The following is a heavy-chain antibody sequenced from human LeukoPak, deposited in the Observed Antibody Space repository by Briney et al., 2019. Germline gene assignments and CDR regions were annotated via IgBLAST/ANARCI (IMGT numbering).Heavy chain of an antibody. J-gene: IGHJ6*02. V-gene: IGHV4-59*01. CDR2: IYYIGST. D-gene: IGHD4-17*01. CDR1: GGSITTFY. Sequence: SETLSLTCTLSGGSITTFYWSWLRHPPREGLGWVGYIYYIGSTTYNPSLQRQVTISGDTAKKPFPLRLSSVTAADTAVDYCARADPQTTVPEGLDVWGQGTTVTVSS. CDR3: ARADPQTTVPEGLDV.